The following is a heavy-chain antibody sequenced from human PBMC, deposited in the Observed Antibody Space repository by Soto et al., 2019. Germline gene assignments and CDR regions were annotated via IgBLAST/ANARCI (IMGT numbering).Heavy chain of an antibody. D-gene: IGHD1-1*01. CDR2: IYATGTT. CDR1: GASISGFY. CDR3: VRDGTKTLRDWFDP. V-gene: IGHV4-4*07. Sequence: SETLSLTCTVSGASISGFYWSWIRKSAGKGLEWIGLIYATGTTDYNPSLKSRVMMSVDTSKKQFSLKLRSVTAADTAVYYCVRDGTKTLRDWFDPWGQGISVTVSS. J-gene: IGHJ5*02.